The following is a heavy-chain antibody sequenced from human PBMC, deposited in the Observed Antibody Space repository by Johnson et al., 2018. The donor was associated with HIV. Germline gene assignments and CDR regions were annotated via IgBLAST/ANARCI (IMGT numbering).Heavy chain of an antibody. D-gene: IGHD2-21*01. CDR2: INWNSGRT. CDR1: GFTFDDYG. J-gene: IGHJ3*02. CDR3: VRSYSRTFDI. Sequence: VQLVESGGGVVRPGGSLRLSCAASGFTFDDYGMTWVRQAPGKGLAWVYGINWNSGRTGYADSVKGRFTISRDNAKKVLYLQMNNLRPEDTALYYCVRSYSRTFDIWGQGKMVTVSS. V-gene: IGHV3-20*04.